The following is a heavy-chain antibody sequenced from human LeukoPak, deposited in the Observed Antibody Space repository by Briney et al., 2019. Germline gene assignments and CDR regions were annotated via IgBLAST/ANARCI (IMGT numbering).Heavy chain of an antibody. V-gene: IGHV3-30*18. CDR3: AKEPYDFWSGYSQYYFDY. D-gene: IGHD3-3*01. J-gene: IGHJ4*02. Sequence: GGSLRLSCAASGFTFNSYGMHWVRQAPGKGLEWVAVISYDGSNKYYADSVKGRFTISRDNSKDTLYLQMNSLRAEDTAVYYCAKEPYDFWSGYSQYYFDYWGQGTLVTVSS. CDR1: GFTFNSYG. CDR2: ISYDGSNK.